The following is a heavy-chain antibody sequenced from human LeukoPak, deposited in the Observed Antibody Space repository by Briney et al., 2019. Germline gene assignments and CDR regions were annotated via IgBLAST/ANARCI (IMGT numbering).Heavy chain of an antibody. CDR2: IRYDGSNK. D-gene: IGHD3-9*01. J-gene: IGHJ4*02. CDR1: GFTFSSYG. Sequence: GGSLRLSRAASGFTFSSYGMHWVRQAPGKGLEWVAFIRYDGSNKYYADSVKGRFTISRDNSKNTLYLQMNSLRAEDTAVYYCAKGGYDILTGYLDWGQGTLVTVSS. V-gene: IGHV3-30*02. CDR3: AKGGYDILTGYLD.